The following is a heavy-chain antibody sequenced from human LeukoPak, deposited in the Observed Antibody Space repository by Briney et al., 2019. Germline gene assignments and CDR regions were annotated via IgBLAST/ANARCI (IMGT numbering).Heavy chain of an antibody. CDR1: GGSINSYY. J-gene: IGHJ4*02. D-gene: IGHD6-13*01. V-gene: IGHV4-59*01. Sequence: SETLSLTCTVSGGSINSYYWSWIRQPPGKGLEWIGYIYYSGSTNYNPSLKSRVTISVDTSKNQFSLKLSSVTAADTAVYYCARMGAAAAADYWGQGTLVTVSS. CDR2: IYYSGST. CDR3: ARMGAAAAADY.